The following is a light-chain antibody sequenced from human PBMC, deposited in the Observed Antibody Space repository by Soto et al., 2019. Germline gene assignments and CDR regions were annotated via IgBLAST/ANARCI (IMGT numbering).Light chain of an antibody. V-gene: IGLV2-14*01. CDR1: SSDIGGYDY. CDR3: CSYTRTSNHYF. CDR2: EVR. J-gene: IGLJ1*01. Sequence: QAVRTQPASVSGSPGQSITISCTGTSSDIGGYDYVSWYQQRPGKAPKLMIYEVRYRPSGVSNRFSGSKSGNTASLTISGLQAEDEAVYYCCSYTRTSNHYFFGSGTKVTVL.